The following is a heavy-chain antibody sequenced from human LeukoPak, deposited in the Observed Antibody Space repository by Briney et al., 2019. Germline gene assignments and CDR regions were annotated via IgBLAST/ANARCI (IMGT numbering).Heavy chain of an antibody. CDR2: TYYSGST. CDR3: ARLDVGEEGSLFDY. D-gene: IGHD4-17*01. J-gene: IGHJ4*02. CDR1: VGSISSSSYY. V-gene: IGHV4-39*01. Sequence: SETLSLTCTVSVGSISSSSYYWGWIRQPPGKGLEWIGSTYYSGSTYYNPSLKRRVTISVDTSKNQFSLKLSSVTAADTAVYYCARLDVGEEGSLFDYWGQGTLVTVSS.